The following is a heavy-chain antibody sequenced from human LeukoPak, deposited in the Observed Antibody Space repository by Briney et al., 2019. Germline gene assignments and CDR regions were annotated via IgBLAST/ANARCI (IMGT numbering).Heavy chain of an antibody. CDR3: AKPPTVTTPYYFDY. J-gene: IGHJ4*02. CDR2: ISGSGGST. D-gene: IGHD4-17*01. V-gene: IGHV3-23*01. Sequence: GGSLRLSCAASGFIFSSDAMNWVRLAPGKGLEWVSAISGSGGSTYYADSVKGRFTISRDNSKNTLYLQMNSLRAEDMAVYYCAKPPTVTTPYYFDYWGQGTLVTVSS. CDR1: GFIFSSDA.